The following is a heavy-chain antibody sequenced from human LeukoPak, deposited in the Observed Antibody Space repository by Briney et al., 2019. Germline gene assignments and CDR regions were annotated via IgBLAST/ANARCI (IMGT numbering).Heavy chain of an antibody. Sequence: GGSLRLSCAASGFTFSSYAMHWVRQAPGKGLEWVAVISYDGSNKYYADSVKGRFTISRDNSKNTLYLQMNSLRAEDTAVYYCARAGSSVGYCSSTSCKYPAYWGQGTLVTVSS. J-gene: IGHJ4*02. CDR3: ARAGSSVGYCSSTSCKYPAY. D-gene: IGHD2-2*01. CDR2: ISYDGSNK. V-gene: IGHV3-30*04. CDR1: GFTFSSYA.